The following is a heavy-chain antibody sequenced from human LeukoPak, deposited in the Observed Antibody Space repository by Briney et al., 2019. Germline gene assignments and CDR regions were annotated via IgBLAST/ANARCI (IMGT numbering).Heavy chain of an antibody. J-gene: IGHJ5*02. CDR2: INAGNGNT. V-gene: IGHV1-3*01. CDR1: GYTFTSYA. CDR3: AREQRVGGDFP. Sequence: ASVKVSCKASGYTFTSYAMHRVRQAPGQRLEWMGWINAGNGNTKYSQKFQGRVTITRDTSATTSYMELSSLRSEDTAVYYCAREQRVGGDFPWGQGTLVTVSS. D-gene: IGHD2-21*02.